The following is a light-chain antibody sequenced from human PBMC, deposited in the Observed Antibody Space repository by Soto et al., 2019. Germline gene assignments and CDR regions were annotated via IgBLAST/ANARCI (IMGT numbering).Light chain of an antibody. V-gene: IGKV4-1*01. CDR1: QSVLYSSNNKNY. CDR2: WAS. CDR3: QQYYSSPLT. J-gene: IGKJ4*01. Sequence: DIVMTQSPDSLAVSLGGRATINCKSSQSVLYSSNNKNYLAWYQQKSGQPPKLLIYWASTRESGVPDRFSGSGSGTDFTLTISSLQAEDVAVYYCQQYYSSPLTFGGGTKVEIK.